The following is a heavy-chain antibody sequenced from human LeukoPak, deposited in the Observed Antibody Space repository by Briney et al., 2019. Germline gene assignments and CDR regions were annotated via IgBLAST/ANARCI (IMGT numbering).Heavy chain of an antibody. CDR3: ARDFPYCSSTSCYFFDY. V-gene: IGHV4-4*07. CDR2: IYTSGST. Sequence: SETLSLTCTVSGGSISSYYWSWIRQPAGKGLEWIGRIYTSGSTNYNPFLKSRVTMSVDTSKNQFSLKLSSVTAADTAVYYCARDFPYCSSTSCYFFDYWGQGTLVTVSS. J-gene: IGHJ4*02. D-gene: IGHD2-2*01. CDR1: GGSISSYY.